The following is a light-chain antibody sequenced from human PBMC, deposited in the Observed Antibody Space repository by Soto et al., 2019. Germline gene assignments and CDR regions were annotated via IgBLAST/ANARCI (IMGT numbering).Light chain of an antibody. J-gene: IGKJ5*01. CDR2: GAS. CDR3: QQYNNGPPIT. CDR1: QSVGSSY. V-gene: IGKV3D-15*01. Sequence: EIVFTQSPATLSLSPGERATLSCRASQSVGSSYLAWYQQKPGQAPRLLIYGASSRATGIPARFSGSGSGTEFTLTISSLQSEDFAVYYCQQYNNGPPITFGQGTRLEIK.